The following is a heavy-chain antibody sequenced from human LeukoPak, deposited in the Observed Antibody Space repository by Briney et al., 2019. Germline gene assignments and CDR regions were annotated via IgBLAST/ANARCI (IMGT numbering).Heavy chain of an antibody. J-gene: IGHJ4*02. CDR2: IYYSGST. CDR1: GGSLSSSSYY. Sequence: SETLSLTCTVSGGSLSSSSYYWGWIRQPPGKGLEWIGSIYYSGSTYYNPSLKSRVTISVDTSKNQFSLKLSSVTAADTAVYYCARHRRGRGITVIVADWGQGTLVTVSS. V-gene: IGHV4-39*01. D-gene: IGHD3-22*01. CDR3: ARHRRGRGITVIVAD.